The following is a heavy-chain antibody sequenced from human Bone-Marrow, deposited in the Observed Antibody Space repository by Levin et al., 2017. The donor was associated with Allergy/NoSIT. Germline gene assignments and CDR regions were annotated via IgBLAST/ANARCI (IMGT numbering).Heavy chain of an antibody. D-gene: IGHD6-13*01. CDR3: AGGQRIAAAGFDY. Sequence: GESLKISCKASGYTFTSYAMHWVRQAPGQRLEWMGWINSGNGNTKYSQKFQGRVTITRDTSASTAYMELSSLRSEDTDVYYCAGGQRIAAAGFDYWGQGTLVTVSS. J-gene: IGHJ4*02. CDR2: INSGNGNT. V-gene: IGHV1-3*01. CDR1: GYTFTSYA.